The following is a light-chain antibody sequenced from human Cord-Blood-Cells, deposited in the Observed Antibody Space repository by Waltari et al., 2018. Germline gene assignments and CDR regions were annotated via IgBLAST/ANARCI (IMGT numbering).Light chain of an antibody. V-gene: IGLV2-14*01. CDR2: DVS. Sequence: QSALTQPASVSGSPGPSITISCTGTSSDVCGYNYVSWYQQPPGKAPKLMIYDVSKRPSGVSKRFSGSRSGNTASLTISGLQAEDEADYYCSSYTSSSTLVFGGGTKLTVL. CDR1: SSDVCGYNY. CDR3: SSYTSSSTLV. J-gene: IGLJ2*01.